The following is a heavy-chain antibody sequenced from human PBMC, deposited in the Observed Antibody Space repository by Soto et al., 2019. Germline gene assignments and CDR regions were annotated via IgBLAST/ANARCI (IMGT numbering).Heavy chain of an antibody. CDR1: GFTFSSYW. V-gene: IGHV3-7*01. Sequence: GGSLRLSCAASGFTFSSYWMSWVRQAPGKGLEWVANIKQDGSEKYYVVSVKGRFTISRDNAKNSLYLQMNSLRAEDTAVYYCARVMTCSGGSCYFLAFDIWGQGTMVTVSS. D-gene: IGHD2-15*01. CDR2: IKQDGSEK. CDR3: ARVMTCSGGSCYFLAFDI. J-gene: IGHJ3*02.